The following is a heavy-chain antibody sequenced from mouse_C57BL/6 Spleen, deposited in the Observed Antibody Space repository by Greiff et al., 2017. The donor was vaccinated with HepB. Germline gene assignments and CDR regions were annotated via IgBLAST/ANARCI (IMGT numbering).Heavy chain of an antibody. CDR3: AAYYRNYEYFDV. D-gene: IGHD2-5*01. V-gene: IGHV1-50*01. CDR2: IDPSDSYT. Sequence: QVHVKQSGAELVKPGASVKLSCKASGYTFTSYWMQWVKQRPGQGLEWIGEIDPSDSYTNYNQKFKGKATLTVDTSSSTAYMQLSSLTSEDSAVYYCAAYYRNYEYFDVWGTGTTVTVSS. CDR1: GYTFTSYW. J-gene: IGHJ1*03.